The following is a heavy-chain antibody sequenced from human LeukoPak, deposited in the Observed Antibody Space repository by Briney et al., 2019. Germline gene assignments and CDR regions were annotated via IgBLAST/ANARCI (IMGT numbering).Heavy chain of an antibody. J-gene: IGHJ4*02. Sequence: GGSLRLSCAASGFTFSSCEMNWVRQAPGKGLEWVSYISSSGSTIYYADSVKGRFTISRDNAKNSLYLQMNSLRAEDTAVYYCARDAYSSCWVDYFDYWGQGTLVTVSS. CDR1: GFTFSSCE. CDR3: ARDAYSSCWVDYFDY. D-gene: IGHD6-19*01. V-gene: IGHV3-48*03. CDR2: ISSSGSTI.